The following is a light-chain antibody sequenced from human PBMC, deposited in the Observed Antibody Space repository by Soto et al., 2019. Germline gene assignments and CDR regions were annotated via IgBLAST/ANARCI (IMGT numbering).Light chain of an antibody. CDR3: QQYYRPWT. CDR2: VAS. Sequence: EIVLTQSPGTLSLSPGERATLSCRASQSVSSNYLAWYQQKPGQAPRVLIYVASSRATGIPDRFSGSGSGTDFTLTISRLEPEDFAVYYCQQYYRPWTFGQGTKVEIK. V-gene: IGKV3-20*01. CDR1: QSVSSNY. J-gene: IGKJ1*01.